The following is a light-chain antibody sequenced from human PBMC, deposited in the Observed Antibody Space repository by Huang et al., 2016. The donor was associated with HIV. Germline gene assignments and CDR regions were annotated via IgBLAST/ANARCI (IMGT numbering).Light chain of an antibody. V-gene: IGKV1-39*01. Sequence: DIQMTQSPSSLSASVGDRVTFSCRASQNISKSLNWYHQKPGKAPKLVIYASSNWHVGVPSRFSGSGSGTLFTLSIRRLQPEDFGTYFCQQSFSVPRTFGRGTKVE. J-gene: IGKJ1*01. CDR3: QQSFSVPRT. CDR2: ASS. CDR1: QNISKS.